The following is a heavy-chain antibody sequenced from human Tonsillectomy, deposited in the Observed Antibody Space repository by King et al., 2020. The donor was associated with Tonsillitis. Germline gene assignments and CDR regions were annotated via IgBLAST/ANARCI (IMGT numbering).Heavy chain of an antibody. J-gene: IGHJ3*01. Sequence: VQLVESGGGLVQPGGSLRLSCTASGFTFSNYWMTWVRQAPGKGLEWVANIKRDGSETHYVDSVKGRFTISRDNAENSLFLQMSSRKAEDTAVYYCARDVNPRFEGRPYYEDGFDVWGQGKMVTVSS. CDR2: IKRDGSET. D-gene: IGHD3-22*01. CDR3: ARDVNPRFEGRPYYEDGFDV. V-gene: IGHV3-7*03. CDR1: GFTFSNYW.